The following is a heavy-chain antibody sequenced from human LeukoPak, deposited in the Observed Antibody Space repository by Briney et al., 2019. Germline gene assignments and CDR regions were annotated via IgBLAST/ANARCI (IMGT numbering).Heavy chain of an antibody. CDR1: GGSVGSNY. D-gene: IGHD6-19*01. J-gene: IGHJ1*01. CDR3: ARGSGWYPH. V-gene: IGHV4-59*02. Sequence: SEALSLTCSVSGGSVGSNYWSWVRQPPGKGLEWIGYISYSGDTKYNPSLKSRLSMSVDTSKNQCSLMLTSVTAADTAVYYCARGSGWYPHWGQGTLVTVSS. CDR2: ISYSGDT.